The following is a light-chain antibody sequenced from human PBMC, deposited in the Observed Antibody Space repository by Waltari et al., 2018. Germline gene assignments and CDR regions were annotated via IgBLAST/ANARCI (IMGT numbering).Light chain of an antibody. V-gene: IGKV3-20*01. J-gene: IGKJ1*01. Sequence: EIVLTQSPGTLSLSPGERATLSCRASQSVSRLVWYQQKPGQAPRLLIDDVATRATGIPDRFSGSGSGTDFSRTISRLESEDFAVYYCQHYVTLPVTFGQGTKVEIK. CDR1: QSVSRL. CDR2: DVA. CDR3: QHYVTLPVT.